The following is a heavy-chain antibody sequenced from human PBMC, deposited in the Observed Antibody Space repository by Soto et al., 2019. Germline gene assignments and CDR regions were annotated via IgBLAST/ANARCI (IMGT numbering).Heavy chain of an antibody. CDR2: IYYSGST. CDR1: GGSISSYY. J-gene: IGHJ4*02. Sequence: QVQLQESGPGLVKPSETLSLTCTVSGGSISSYYWSWIRQPPGKGLEWIGYIYYSGSTNYNPSRKSRVTISVDTSKNQFSLKLSSVTAADTAVYYCARDRSSSSWVRSNYFDYWGQGTLVTVSS. D-gene: IGHD6-6*01. V-gene: IGHV4-59*01. CDR3: ARDRSSSSWVRSNYFDY.